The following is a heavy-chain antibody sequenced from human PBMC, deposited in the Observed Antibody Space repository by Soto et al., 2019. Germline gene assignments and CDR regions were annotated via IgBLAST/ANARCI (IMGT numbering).Heavy chain of an antibody. D-gene: IGHD2-15*01. CDR3: ARQAEYCSGGSCYPGDYYYGMDV. J-gene: IGHJ6*02. CDR2: IYYSGST. Sequence: QLQLQESGPGLVKPSETLSLTCTASGGSISSSSYYWGWIRQPPGKGLEWIGSIYYSGSTYYNPSLKSRVTISVDTSKNQFSLKLSSVTAADTAVYYCARQAEYCSGGSCYPGDYYYGMDVWGQGTTVTVSS. V-gene: IGHV4-39*01. CDR1: GGSISSSSYY.